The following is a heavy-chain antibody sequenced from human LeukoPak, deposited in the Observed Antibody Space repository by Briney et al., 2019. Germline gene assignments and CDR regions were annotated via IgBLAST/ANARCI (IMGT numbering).Heavy chain of an antibody. CDR3: ARRSSGTWPNYWYFDL. V-gene: IGHV4-30-4*01. CDR1: GGSISSGDYY. D-gene: IGHD6-25*01. CDR2: IYYSGST. J-gene: IGHJ2*01. Sequence: KPSETLSLTCTVSGGSISSGDYYWTWIRQTPGKGLEWIGYIYYSGSTYYNPSLKSRLTISIDTSKSQFSLRLSSVTAADTAVYYCARRSSGTWPNYWYFDLWGRGTLVAVSS.